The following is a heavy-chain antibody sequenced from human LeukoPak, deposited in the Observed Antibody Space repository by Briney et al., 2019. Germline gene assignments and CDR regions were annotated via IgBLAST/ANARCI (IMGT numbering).Heavy chain of an antibody. V-gene: IGHV1-46*01. CDR3: ARGRMTTVTTGYGMDV. J-gene: IGHJ6*02. D-gene: IGHD4-17*01. Sequence: ASVKVSCKASGGTFSSYAISWVRQAPGQGLEWMGIINPSGGSTSYAQKFQGRVTMTRDTSTSTVYMELSSLRSEDTAVYYCARGRMTTVTTGYGMDVWGQGTTVTVSS. CDR2: INPSGGST. CDR1: GGTFSSYA.